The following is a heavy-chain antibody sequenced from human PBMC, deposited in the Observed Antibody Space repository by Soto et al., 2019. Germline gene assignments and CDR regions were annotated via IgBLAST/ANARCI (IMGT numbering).Heavy chain of an antibody. D-gene: IGHD3-22*01. CDR2: IIPIFGTA. V-gene: IGHV1-69*13. CDR1: GGTFSSYA. CDR3: ARQYYYDSSGYYYGWFHX. J-gene: IGHJ5*02. Sequence: SSVQVSFEASGGTFSSYAISWVRQAPGQGLEWMGGIIPIFGTANYAQKFQGRVTTTADESTSTAYMELSSLRSEDTAVYYCARQYYYDSSGYYYGWFHXWGQGTLVTVSX.